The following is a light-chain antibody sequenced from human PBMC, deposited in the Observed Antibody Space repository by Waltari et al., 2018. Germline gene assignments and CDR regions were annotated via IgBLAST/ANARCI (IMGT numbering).Light chain of an antibody. CDR1: SSTTGSNT. Sequence: QSVLTQPPSASGTPGQRVPISCSGSSSTTGSNTVTWYQPLPGTAPKRLIYSNNQRPSGVPDRFSGSKSGTSASLAISGLQSEDEADYYCAAWDDSLNGWVFGGGTKLTVL. J-gene: IGLJ3*02. CDR2: SNN. CDR3: AAWDDSLNGWV. V-gene: IGLV1-44*01.